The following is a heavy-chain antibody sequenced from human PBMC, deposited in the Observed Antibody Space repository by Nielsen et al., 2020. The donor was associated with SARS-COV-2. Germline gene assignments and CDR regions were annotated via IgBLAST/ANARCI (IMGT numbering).Heavy chain of an antibody. J-gene: IGHJ3*02. V-gene: IGHV3-30*18. Sequence: GESLKISCEASGFTISRYGMHWVRQAPGKGLEWVAVVSYDAFNEYYAVSVKGRFTISRDNSENTLSLQMNSLEPEDTALYYCAKSVGGYYLDALDIWGQGTVVTVSS. CDR2: VSYDAFNE. D-gene: IGHD3-16*01. CDR1: GFTISRYG. CDR3: AKSVGGYYLDALDI.